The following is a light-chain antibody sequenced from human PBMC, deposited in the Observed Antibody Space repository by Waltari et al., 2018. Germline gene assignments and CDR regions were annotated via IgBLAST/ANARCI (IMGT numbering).Light chain of an antibody. CDR2: QAS. Sequence: CRASQRISKGLAWYQQKPGKAPKLLIYQASRLESGVPSRFSGSGSGTDFTLTINSLQPDDFATYYCQQYNSYSLLSFGGGTKVEIE. CDR1: QRISKG. CDR3: QQYNSYSLLS. V-gene: IGKV1-5*03. J-gene: IGKJ4*01.